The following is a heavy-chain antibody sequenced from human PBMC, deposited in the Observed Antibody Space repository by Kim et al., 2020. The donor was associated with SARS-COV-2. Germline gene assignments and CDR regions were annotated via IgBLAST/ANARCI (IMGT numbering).Heavy chain of an antibody. V-gene: IGHV4-59*11. J-gene: IGHJ5*02. D-gene: IGHD2-2*02. Sequence: SETLSLTCIVSGGSISSHYWSWIRMPPGKGLEWIGNIYNSGSTNYNPSLKSQVTISVDTSKNQFSLKLSSVTAADTAVYYCARAIAKNWFDPWGQGTLVTVSS. CDR3: ARAIAKNWFDP. CDR2: IYNSGST. CDR1: GGSISSHY.